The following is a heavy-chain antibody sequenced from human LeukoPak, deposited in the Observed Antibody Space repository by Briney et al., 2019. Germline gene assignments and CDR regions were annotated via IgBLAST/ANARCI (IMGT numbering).Heavy chain of an antibody. V-gene: IGHV4-59*01. CDR3: ARGPPTTLGI. Sequence: SETLSLTCTVSGGSISSYYWSWLRQPPGKGLEWIGYIYYSGSTNYNPSLKSRVTISVDTSKNQFSLKLSSVTAADTAVYYCARGPPTTLGIWGQGTMVTVSS. CDR2: IYYSGST. J-gene: IGHJ3*02. D-gene: IGHD1-1*01. CDR1: GGSISSYY.